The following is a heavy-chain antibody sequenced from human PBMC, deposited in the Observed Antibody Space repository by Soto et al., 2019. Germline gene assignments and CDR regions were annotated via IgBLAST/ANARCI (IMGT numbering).Heavy chain of an antibody. D-gene: IGHD6-6*01. CDR2: IYYSGST. V-gene: IGHV4-39*01. J-gene: IGHJ5*02. CDR1: GGSISGSSYY. CDR3: ARHRARNWFDP. Sequence: SETLSLTCTVSGGSISGSSYYWGGIRQPPGKVLEWIGSIYYSGSTYYNPSLKSRVTISVDTSKNQFSLKLSSVTAADTAVFYCARHRARNWFDPWGQGTLVTVSS.